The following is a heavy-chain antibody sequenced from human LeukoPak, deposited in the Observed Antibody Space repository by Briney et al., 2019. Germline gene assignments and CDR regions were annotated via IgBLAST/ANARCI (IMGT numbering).Heavy chain of an antibody. J-gene: IGHJ4*02. D-gene: IGHD3-3*01. Sequence: GGSLRLSCAASGFTFTSYWIHWVRQAPGKGLVWVSRIKSDGTTTNYADSVQGRFTISRDNTKNTVYLQMNGLRAEDTAVYYCARGMFGGYCTDYWGQGTLVTVSS. CDR2: IKSDGTTT. V-gene: IGHV3-74*01. CDR3: ARGMFGGYCTDY. CDR1: GFTFTSYW.